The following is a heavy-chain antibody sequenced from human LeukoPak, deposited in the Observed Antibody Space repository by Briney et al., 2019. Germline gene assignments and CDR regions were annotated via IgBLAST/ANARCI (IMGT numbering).Heavy chain of an antibody. CDR3: ARGGRTLVRPSPTYYYYMGV. CDR1: GFTVSNNY. CDR2: ISTSSRHI. V-gene: IGHV3-21*01. Sequence: PGGSLRLSCAASGFTVSNNYMTWVRQAPGKGLEWVSSISTSSRHIFYADSVKGRFTISRDNARNSLFLQMNSLRAEDTAVYYCARGGRTLVRPSPTYYYYMGVWGKGTTVTVSS. J-gene: IGHJ6*03. D-gene: IGHD3-10*01.